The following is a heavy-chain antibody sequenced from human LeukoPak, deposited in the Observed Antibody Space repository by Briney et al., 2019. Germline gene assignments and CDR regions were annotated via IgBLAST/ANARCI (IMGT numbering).Heavy chain of an antibody. D-gene: IGHD1-26*01. V-gene: IGHV3-74*01. J-gene: IGHJ4*02. CDR2: LNSDGGTT. CDR1: GFTFSNYW. CDR3: TRYSGSYYGFDY. Sequence: PGGSLRLSCAAPGFTFSNYWMHWVRQAPGKGLVWISRLNSDGGTTSYADSVKGRFTISRDNAKNTLYLQMNSLRAEDTAVYYCTRYSGSYYGFDYWGQGTLVTVSS.